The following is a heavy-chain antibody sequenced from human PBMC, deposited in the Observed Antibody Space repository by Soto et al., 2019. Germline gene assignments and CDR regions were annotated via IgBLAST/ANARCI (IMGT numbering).Heavy chain of an antibody. CDR2: ISGSGGRT. J-gene: IGHJ3*02. V-gene: IGHV3-23*01. D-gene: IGHD2-2*01. Sequence: GGXLRXXCAXXXXTFSSYAXNXXXXXXGKGLECVSAISGSGGRTYYGDSVKGRFTISRDNSKNTLYLQMNSLRAEDTAVYYCAKDRSSSTIDALDIWGXGT. CDR1: XXTFSSYA. CDR3: AKDRSSSTIDALDI.